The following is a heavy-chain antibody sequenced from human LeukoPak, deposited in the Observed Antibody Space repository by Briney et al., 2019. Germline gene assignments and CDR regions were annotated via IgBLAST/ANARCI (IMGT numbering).Heavy chain of an antibody. CDR1: GGPISTYY. CDR2: IYYTGST. CDR3: ARATSWSYYYMDV. Sequence: SGTLSLTCPVSGGPISTYYWSWIRQSPGKELEWIGYIYYTGSTSYNPSLKSRVAISVDTSKNQFSLKLSSVTAADTAVYYCARATSWSYYYMDVWAKGTTVTVSS. V-gene: IGHV4-59*01. J-gene: IGHJ6*03.